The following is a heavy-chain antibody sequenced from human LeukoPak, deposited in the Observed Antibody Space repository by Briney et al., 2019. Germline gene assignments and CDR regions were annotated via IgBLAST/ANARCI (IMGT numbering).Heavy chain of an antibody. D-gene: IGHD6-19*01. CDR3: ARGPIYLWLYYGMDV. V-gene: IGHV3-49*04. CDR1: GFSVGDHA. CDR2: IRSKAYGETT. J-gene: IGHJ6*02. Sequence: GGSLRLSCTGSGFSVGDHAMTWVRQAPEKGLEWVGFIRSKAYGETTEYAASVNGRFTISRDDSTNTIYLQMDSLKIEDTAVYYCARGPIYLWLYYGMDVWGQGTTVTASS.